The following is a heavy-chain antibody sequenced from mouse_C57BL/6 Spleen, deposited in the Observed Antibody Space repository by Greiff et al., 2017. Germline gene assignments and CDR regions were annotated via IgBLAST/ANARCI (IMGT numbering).Heavy chain of an antibody. V-gene: IGHV1-59*01. Sequence: QVQLQQPGAELVRPGTSVKLSCKASGYTFTSYWMHWVKQRPGQGLEWIGVIDPSDSYTNYNQKFKGKATLTVDTSSSTAYMQLSSLTSDDSAVYYCSKIYDGYYWGQGTTLTVSS. D-gene: IGHD2-3*01. CDR2: IDPSDSYT. J-gene: IGHJ2*01. CDR3: SKIYDGYY. CDR1: GYTFTSYW.